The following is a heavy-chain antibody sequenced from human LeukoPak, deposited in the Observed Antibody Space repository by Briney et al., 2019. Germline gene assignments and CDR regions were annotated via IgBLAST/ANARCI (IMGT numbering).Heavy chain of an antibody. J-gene: IGHJ3*02. CDR2: IKRDGSDE. D-gene: IGHD2-21*01. Sequence: GGSLRLSCAASGFAFSSYWMTLVRQAPGKGLEWVANIKRDGSDEHYVDSVKGRFTISRDNAKSSLFLQMNSLRVEDTAVYFCARDSSYCGGGACFDVLDIWGQGTMVAVSS. CDR3: ARDSSYCGGGACFDVLDI. V-gene: IGHV3-7*04. CDR1: GFAFSSYW.